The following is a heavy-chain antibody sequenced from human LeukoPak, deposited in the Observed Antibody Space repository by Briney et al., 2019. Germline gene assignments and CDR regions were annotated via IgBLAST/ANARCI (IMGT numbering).Heavy chain of an antibody. D-gene: IGHD6-19*01. J-gene: IGHJ4*02. V-gene: IGHV4-59*08. Sequence: GSLRLSCAASGFTFSSYWMSWIRQPPGKGLEWIGYIYYSGSTNYNPSLKSRVTISVDTSKNQFSLKLSSVTAADTAVYYCARHFDVAVAGILGFDYWGQGTLVTVSS. CDR1: GFTFSSYW. CDR3: ARHFDVAVAGILGFDY. CDR2: IYYSGST.